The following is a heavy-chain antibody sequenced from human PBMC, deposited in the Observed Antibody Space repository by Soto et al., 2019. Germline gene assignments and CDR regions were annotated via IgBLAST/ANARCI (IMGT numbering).Heavy chain of an antibody. J-gene: IGHJ6*02. Sequence: SETLSLTCTVSGGSISSYYWSWIRQPPGKGLEWIGYIYYSGSTNYNPSLKSRVTISVDTSKNQFSLKLSSVTAADTAVYYCARDPGRITIFGVVNTPYGMDVWGQGTTVTVSS. V-gene: IGHV4-59*01. CDR3: ARDPGRITIFGVVNTPYGMDV. CDR2: IYYSGST. D-gene: IGHD3-3*01. CDR1: GGSISSYY.